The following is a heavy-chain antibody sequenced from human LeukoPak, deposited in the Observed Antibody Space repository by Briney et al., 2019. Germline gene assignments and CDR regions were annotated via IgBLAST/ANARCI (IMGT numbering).Heavy chain of an antibody. D-gene: IGHD4-17*01. Sequence: GGSLRLSCAASGFSFSSYAMSWVRQAPWKGLEWDSSISSSGTYIYYADSVKGRFTISRDNAKNSVHLQMNSLRAEDTAVYYCARDPDDYGDYSYFDYWGQGTLVTVSS. CDR1: GFSFSSYA. J-gene: IGHJ4*02. V-gene: IGHV3-21*01. CDR2: ISSSGTYI. CDR3: ARDPDDYGDYSYFDY.